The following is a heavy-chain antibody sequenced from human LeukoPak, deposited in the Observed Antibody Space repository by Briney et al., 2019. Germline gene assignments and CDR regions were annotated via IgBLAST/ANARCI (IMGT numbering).Heavy chain of an antibody. V-gene: IGHV3-21*01. D-gene: IGHD5-18*01. J-gene: IGHJ4*02. CDR3: ARSGVRGYSYREGGDYFDY. CDR1: GFTVSSNY. Sequence: GGSLRLSCAASGFTVSSNYMSWVRQAPGKGLEWVSSISSSSSYIYYADSVKGRFTISRDNAKNSLYLQMNSLRAEDTAVYYCARSGVRGYSYREGGDYFDYWGQGTLVTVSS. CDR2: ISSSSSYI.